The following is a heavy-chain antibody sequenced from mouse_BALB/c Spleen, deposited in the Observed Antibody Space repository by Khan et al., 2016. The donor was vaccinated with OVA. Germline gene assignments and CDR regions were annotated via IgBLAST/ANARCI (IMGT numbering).Heavy chain of an antibody. CDR2: IWSDGIT. Sequence: QVQLQQSGPGLVAPSQSLSITCTISGFSLTDYGVHWVRQPPGRGLEWLVVIWSDGITTYNSALKSRLSIIKDNSKSQIFLKMNSLQTDDTAMYYCARQPYYHYYIMDYWGQGTSVTVSS. V-gene: IGHV2-6-1*01. CDR3: ARQPYYHYYIMDY. D-gene: IGHD2-10*01. CDR1: GFSLTDYG. J-gene: IGHJ4*01.